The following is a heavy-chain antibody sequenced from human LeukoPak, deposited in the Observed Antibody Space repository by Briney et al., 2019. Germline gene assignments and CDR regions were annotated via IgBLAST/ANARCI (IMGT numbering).Heavy chain of an antibody. CDR1: GGTLSSYA. D-gene: IGHD6-13*01. CDR2: IIPIFGTA. V-gene: IGHV1-69*13. CDR3: ARWRFGIAAAGTGFDY. J-gene: IGHJ4*02. Sequence: GASVKVSCKASGGTLSSYAISWVRQAPGQGLEWMGGIIPIFGTANYAQKFQGRVTITADESTSTAYMELSSLRSEDTAVYYCARWRFGIAAAGTGFDYWGQGTLVTVSS.